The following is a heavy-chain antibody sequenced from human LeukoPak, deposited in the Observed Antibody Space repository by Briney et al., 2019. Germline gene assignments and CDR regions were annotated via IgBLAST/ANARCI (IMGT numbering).Heavy chain of an antibody. CDR2: INPSGGST. Sequence: ASVKVSCKASGYTFTSYYMHWVLQAPGQGLEWMGIINPSGGSTSYAQKFQGRVTMTRDTSTSTVYMELSSLRSEDTAVYYCARVSSGMRDAFDIWGQGTMVTVSS. V-gene: IGHV1-46*01. J-gene: IGHJ3*02. CDR3: ARVSSGMRDAFDI. D-gene: IGHD6-19*01. CDR1: GYTFTSYY.